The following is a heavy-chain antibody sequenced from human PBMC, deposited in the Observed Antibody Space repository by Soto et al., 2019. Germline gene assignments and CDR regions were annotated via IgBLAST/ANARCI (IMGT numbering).Heavy chain of an antibody. D-gene: IGHD2-15*01. CDR1: GGTFSSYA. CDR3: AREASGGDY. J-gene: IGHJ4*02. Sequence: ASVKVSCNASGGTFSSYAISSVRQAPGQGLERMGWIIANYGTANYAQKIQGRVTMTADISTSTAYMELRSLRSDDTAVYYCAREASGGDYWGQGTLVTVSS. V-gene: IGHV1-18*01. CDR2: IIANYGTA.